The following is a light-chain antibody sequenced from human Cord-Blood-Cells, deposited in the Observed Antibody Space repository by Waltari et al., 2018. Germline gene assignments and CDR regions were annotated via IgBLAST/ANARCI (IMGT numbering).Light chain of an antibody. CDR3: QQSYSTPPYT. CDR2: AAS. V-gene: IGKV1-39*01. CDR1: QSISSY. Sequence: IQMTQTPSSLSASVADRVTITCRASQSISSYLNWYQQKPGKAPKLLIYAASSLQSGVPSRFSGSGSGTDFTLTISSLQPEDFATYYCQQSYSTPPYTFGQGTKLEIK. J-gene: IGKJ2*01.